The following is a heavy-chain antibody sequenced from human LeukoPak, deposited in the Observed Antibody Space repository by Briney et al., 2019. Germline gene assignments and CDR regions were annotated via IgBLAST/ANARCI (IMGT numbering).Heavy chain of an antibody. CDR3: AREAVGHIYFDY. J-gene: IGHJ4*02. D-gene: IGHD3-10*01. V-gene: IGHV3-30-3*01. Sequence: PGRSLRLSCAASGFSFSRYAMHWVRQAPGKGLEWLAVISYDGSNKYYAGSVKGRFTISRDNSKNTLYLQMNSLRAEDTAVYYCAREAVGHIYFDYWGQGTLVTVSS. CDR1: GFSFSRYA. CDR2: ISYDGSNK.